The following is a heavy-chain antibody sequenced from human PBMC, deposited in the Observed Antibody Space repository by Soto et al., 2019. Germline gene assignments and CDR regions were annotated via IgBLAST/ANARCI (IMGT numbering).Heavy chain of an antibody. J-gene: IGHJ4*02. D-gene: IGHD6-13*01. V-gene: IGHV3-30*18. Sequence: QVQLVESGGGVVQPGRSLRLSCAASGFTFSSYGMHWVRQAPGKGLEWVAVISYDGSNKYYADSVKGRFTISRDNSKNTLYLLMNSLRAENTAVYYYAKLGIAAACTFFDYWCQGTLVTVSS. CDR1: GFTFSSYG. CDR3: AKLGIAAACTFFDY. CDR2: ISYDGSNK.